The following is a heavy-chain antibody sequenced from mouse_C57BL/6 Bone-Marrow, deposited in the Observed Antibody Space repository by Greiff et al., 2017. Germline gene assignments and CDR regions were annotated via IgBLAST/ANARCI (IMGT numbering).Heavy chain of an antibody. CDR1: GYTFTSYW. D-gene: IGHD2-5*01. Sequence: QVQLKQPGAELVMPGASVKLSCKASGYTFTSYWMHWVKQRPGQGLEWIGEIDPSDSYTNYNQKFKGKSTLTVDKSSSTAYMQLSSLTSEDSAVYYCARENYSNYGGYIDVWGTGTTVTVSS. CDR2: IDPSDSYT. J-gene: IGHJ1*03. V-gene: IGHV1-69*01. CDR3: ARENYSNYGGYIDV.